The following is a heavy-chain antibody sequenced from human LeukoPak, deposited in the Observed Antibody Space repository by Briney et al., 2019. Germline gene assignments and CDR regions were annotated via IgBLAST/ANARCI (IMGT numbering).Heavy chain of an antibody. CDR1: GGSFSGYY. CDR2: INHSGST. J-gene: IGHJ3*02. D-gene: IGHD3-22*01. Sequence: SETLSLTRAVYGGSFSGYYWSWIRQPPGKGLEWIGEINHSGSTNYNPSLKSRVTISVDTSKNQFSLKLNSVTATDTSVYYCARRRYYFDNSIYVGSAFDIWGHGTMVTVSS. CDR3: ARRRYYFDNSIYVGSAFDI. V-gene: IGHV4-34*01.